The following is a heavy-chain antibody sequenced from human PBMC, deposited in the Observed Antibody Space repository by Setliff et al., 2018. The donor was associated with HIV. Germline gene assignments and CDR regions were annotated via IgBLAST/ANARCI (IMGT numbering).Heavy chain of an antibody. CDR1: GFTFSSYW. CDR3: ARSRSTRDAFDT. Sequence: QPGGSLRLSCAASGFTFSSYWMSWVRQAPGKGLEWVANIKEDGSEKYHAGSLKGRFTISRDNARNSLYLDMNTLRAEDTALYYCARSRSTRDAFDTWGQGTMVTVSS. V-gene: IGHV3-7*01. CDR2: IKEDGSEK. J-gene: IGHJ3*02. D-gene: IGHD2-2*01.